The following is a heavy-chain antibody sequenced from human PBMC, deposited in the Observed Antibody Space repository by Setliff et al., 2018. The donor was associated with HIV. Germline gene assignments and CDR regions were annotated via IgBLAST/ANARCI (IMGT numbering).Heavy chain of an antibody. Sequence: ASVKVSCKASGYTFTSYYMHWVRQAPGQGLESMGIINPSGGSTSYAQKFQGRVTMTRDTSTSTVYMELSSLRSEDTAVYYCARGVPVLRYFDWLSRLGYWGQGTLVTVSS. J-gene: IGHJ4*02. D-gene: IGHD3-9*01. V-gene: IGHV1-46*01. CDR3: ARGVPVLRYFDWLSRLGY. CDR2: INPSGGST. CDR1: GYTFTSYY.